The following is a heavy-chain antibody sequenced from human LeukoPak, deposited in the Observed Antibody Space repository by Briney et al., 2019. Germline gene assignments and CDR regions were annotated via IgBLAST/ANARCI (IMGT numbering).Heavy chain of an antibody. CDR2: IHYSGST. Sequence: KPSETLSLTCTVSGGSISGYYWSWIRQPPGKGLEWIGYIHYSGSTNYNPSLKSRVTISVDTSKNQFSLKLSSVTAADTAVYYCARGEVGADQTIWGQGTLVTVSS. CDR3: ARGEVGADQTI. V-gene: IGHV4-59*01. D-gene: IGHD1-26*01. CDR1: GGSISGYY. J-gene: IGHJ4*02.